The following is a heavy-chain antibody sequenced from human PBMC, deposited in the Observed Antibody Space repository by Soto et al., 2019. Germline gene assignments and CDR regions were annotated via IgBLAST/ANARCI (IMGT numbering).Heavy chain of an antibody. CDR3: ARGEGYSYGGPVGYFDY. V-gene: IGHV1-69*01. Sequence: QVQLVQSGAEVKKPGSSVKVSCKASGGTFSSYAISWVRQAPGQGLEWMGGIIPIFGTANYAQKFQGRVTITADESTSTAHMELSSLRSDDTAVYYCARGEGYSYGGPVGYFDYWGQGTLVTVSS. CDR1: GGTFSSYA. D-gene: IGHD5-18*01. J-gene: IGHJ4*02. CDR2: IIPIFGTA.